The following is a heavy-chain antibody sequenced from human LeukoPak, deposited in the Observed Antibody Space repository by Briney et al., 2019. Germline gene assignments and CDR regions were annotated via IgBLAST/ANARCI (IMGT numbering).Heavy chain of an antibody. CDR3: ARDNDSRDPPHFDY. CDR2: IRYDGSNK. CDR1: GFTFSSYG. V-gene: IGHV3-30*02. D-gene: IGHD3-16*01. Sequence: GGSLRLSCAASGFTFSSYGMHWVRQAPGKGLEWVAFIRYDGSNKYYADSVKGRFTISRDNFKNTLYLQMNSLRAEDTAVFYCARDNDSRDPPHFDYWGQGTLVTVSS. J-gene: IGHJ4*02.